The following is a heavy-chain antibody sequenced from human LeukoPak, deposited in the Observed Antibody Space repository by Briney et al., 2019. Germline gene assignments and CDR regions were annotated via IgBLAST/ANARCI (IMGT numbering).Heavy chain of an antibody. Sequence: GASVKVSCKVSGYSLTHLFVHWVRQAPGKGLEWMGGVDPEDGKTIYAQMFQGRVTMTEDTSIHTAYMELRSLRSEDTAIYYCSSDRSGSYDGLDVWGQGTTVIVSS. J-gene: IGHJ6*02. CDR2: VDPEDGKT. CDR3: SSDRSGSYDGLDV. CDR1: GYSLTHLF. V-gene: IGHV1-24*01. D-gene: IGHD1-26*01.